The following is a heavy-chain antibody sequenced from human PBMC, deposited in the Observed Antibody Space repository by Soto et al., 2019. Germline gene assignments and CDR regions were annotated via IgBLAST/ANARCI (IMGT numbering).Heavy chain of an antibody. CDR2: FIPILDMA. J-gene: IGHJ4*02. Sequence: VQVVQSGAEVKKPESSVKVSCKPSGGTFHTYTVNWVRLAPGHGLEWMGRFIPILDMANYAQKFQDRVTITADRSTFTAYMELNSLTSDDTAVYYCAITYCRDNSCPRDFDFWGPGTRVTVSS. V-gene: IGHV1-69*02. D-gene: IGHD2-21*01. CDR1: GGTFHTYT. CDR3: AITYCRDNSCPRDFDF.